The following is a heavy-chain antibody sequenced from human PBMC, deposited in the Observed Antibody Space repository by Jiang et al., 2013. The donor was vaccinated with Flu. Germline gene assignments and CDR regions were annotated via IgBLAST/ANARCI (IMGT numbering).Heavy chain of an antibody. D-gene: IGHD3-22*01. CDR3: ATSPETYFDTADS. CDR2: ISHDGSSK. V-gene: IGHV3-30*14. J-gene: IGHJ5*02. Sequence: VQLLESGGGVVQPGTSLRLSCAASGFPFSQYIIHWVRQAPGKGLEWMSFISHDGSSKNYADSVKGRFTISRDNSKNTLYLQMNSLRPEDTAVYYCATSPETYFDTADSWGQGTLVTVSS. CDR1: GFPFSQYI.